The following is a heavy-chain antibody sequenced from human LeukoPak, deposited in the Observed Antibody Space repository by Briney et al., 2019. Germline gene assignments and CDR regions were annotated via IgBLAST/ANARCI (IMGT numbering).Heavy chain of an antibody. D-gene: IGHD3-16*01. CDR2: ISSSSSYI. CDR1: GFTFSSYS. V-gene: IGHV3-21*01. Sequence: SGGSLRLSCAASGFTFSSYSMNWVRQAPGKGLEWVSSISSSSSYIYYADSVKGRFTISRDNAKNSLYLQMNSLRAEDTAVYYCARDLKARLGDFDYWGQGTLVTVSS. J-gene: IGHJ4*02. CDR3: ARDLKARLGDFDY.